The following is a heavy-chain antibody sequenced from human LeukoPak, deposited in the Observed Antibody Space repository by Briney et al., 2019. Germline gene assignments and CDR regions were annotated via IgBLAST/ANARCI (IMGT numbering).Heavy chain of an antibody. CDR3: ARESYAARWD. Sequence: GGSLRLSCAASGFTFSNYTMNWVRQAPGKGLEWVANIKQDGSQKYYVGSVKGRFTISRDNANNLLYLQMHSLRAEDTAVYYCARESYAARWDWGQGTLVTVSS. J-gene: IGHJ4*02. V-gene: IGHV3-7*01. D-gene: IGHD6-6*01. CDR1: GFTFSNYT. CDR2: IKQDGSQK.